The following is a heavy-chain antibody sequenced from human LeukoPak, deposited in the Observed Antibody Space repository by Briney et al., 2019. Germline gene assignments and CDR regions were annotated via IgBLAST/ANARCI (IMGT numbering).Heavy chain of an antibody. J-gene: IGHJ4*02. CDR1: GFSFYNLA. CDR2: ISHDGNSR. D-gene: IGHD2-15*01. V-gene: IGHV3-30*04. CDR3: ASDSAWNLHGGYLDH. Sequence: GGSLRLSCATSGFSFYNLAFHWVRQAPGRGLEWVSLISHDGNSRKYADSVKGRFIVSRDNSKNTLYLQMNSLRSEDTAVYYCASDSAWNLHGGYLDHWGQGTLVSVSS.